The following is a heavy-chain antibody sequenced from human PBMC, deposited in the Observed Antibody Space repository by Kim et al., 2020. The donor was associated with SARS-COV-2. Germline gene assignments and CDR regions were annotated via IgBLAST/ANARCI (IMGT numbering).Heavy chain of an antibody. V-gene: IGHV3-7*03. CDR3: AREDRRITMVRGVKAAF. Sequence: GGSLRLSCAASGFTFSIYWMSWVRQAPGKVLEWVANIKQDGSEKYYVDSVKGRFTISRDNAKNSLYLQMNSLRAEDTAVYYCAREDRRITMVRGVKAAF. D-gene: IGHD3-10*01. J-gene: IGHJ3*01. CDR2: IKQDGSEK. CDR1: GFTFSIYW.